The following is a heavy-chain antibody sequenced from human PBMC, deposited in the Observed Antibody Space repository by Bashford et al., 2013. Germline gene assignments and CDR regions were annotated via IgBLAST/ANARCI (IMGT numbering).Heavy chain of an antibody. CDR1: GGSISSTPFY. Sequence: SETLSLTCTVSGGSISSTPFYWGWIRQPPGRGWSGLGVSIIVRTPTTTRPSRVESPFPVDTSKNQVSLKLSSVTAADTAVYYCARGRRQQLVRVYYYGMDVWGQGTTVTVSS. CDR2: SIIVRTP. CDR3: ARGRRQQLVRVYYYGMDV. J-gene: IGHJ6*02. V-gene: IGHV4-39*01. D-gene: IGHD6-13*01.